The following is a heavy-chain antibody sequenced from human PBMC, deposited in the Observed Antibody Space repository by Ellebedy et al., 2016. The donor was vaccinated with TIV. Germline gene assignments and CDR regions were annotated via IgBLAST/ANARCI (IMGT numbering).Heavy chain of an antibody. V-gene: IGHV3-30-3*01. D-gene: IGHD3-10*01. CDR1: GFTFSAYT. J-gene: IGHJ4*02. CDR2: ISYDGTKR. CDR3: AKDSGRSGWISDY. Sequence: PGGSLRLSCATSGFTFSAYTLHWVRQAPGKGLEWVAMISYDGTKRYYAASVKGRFTISRDSSKNTLYLQMNSLRVEDTAIYFCAKDSGRSGWISDYWGQGTLVTVSS.